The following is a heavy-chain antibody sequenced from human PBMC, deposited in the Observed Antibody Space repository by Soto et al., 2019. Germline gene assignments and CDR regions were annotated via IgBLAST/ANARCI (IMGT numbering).Heavy chain of an antibody. CDR2: IYWDDDK. V-gene: IGHV2-5*02. J-gene: IGHJ4*02. CDR3: ARGYYDILTGYSYFDY. D-gene: IGHD3-9*01. CDR1: GFSLSTSGMG. Sequence: QITLKESGPTLVKPTQTLTLTCTFSGFSLSTSGMGVGWIRQPPGKALEWLTLIYWDDDKRYSPSLKKRYSPSLQNRLTITKDNYKNQVVLTMTNMDPVDTATYYCARGYYDILTGYSYFDYWGQGTLVTVSS.